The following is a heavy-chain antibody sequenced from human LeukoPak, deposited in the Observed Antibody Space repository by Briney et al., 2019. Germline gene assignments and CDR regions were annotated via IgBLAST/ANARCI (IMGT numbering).Heavy chain of an antibody. V-gene: IGHV2-70*01. D-gene: IGHD3-9*01. CDR1: GFSLSTRGMC. J-gene: IGHJ4*02. Sequence: SGPSLVKPTQTLTLTCTFYGFSLSTRGMCVGLIRQPPGKALEGLALFDWDDDKYFSTSLKTWLTISKDTSKNQVVLTTTNMDPVDTATYYCARSSVLTGYYLFDYWGQGTLVTVSS. CDR2: FDWDDDK. CDR3: ARSSVLTGYYLFDY.